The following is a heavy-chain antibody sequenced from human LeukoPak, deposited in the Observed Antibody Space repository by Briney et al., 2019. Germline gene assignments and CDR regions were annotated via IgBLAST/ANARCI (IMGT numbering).Heavy chain of an antibody. V-gene: IGHV4-39*01. CDR1: GGSISSNSYY. CDR3: AKGNGYGLIDY. CDR2: IYYSGST. J-gene: IGHJ4*02. Sequence: PSETLSLTCAVSGGSISSNSYYWGWIRQPPGKGLEWIGSIYYSGSTYYNPSLKSRVTMYIDTSKNQFFLKLSSVTAADTAMYYCAKGNGYGLIDYWGQGTLVTVSS. D-gene: IGHD5-12*01.